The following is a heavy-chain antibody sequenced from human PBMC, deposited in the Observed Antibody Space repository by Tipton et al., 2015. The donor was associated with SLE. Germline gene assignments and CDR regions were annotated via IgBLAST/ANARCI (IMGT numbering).Heavy chain of an antibody. CDR3: AREWDGGSYTFDAFDI. Sequence: TLSLTCTVSGGSISSGNYYWNWIRQHPGKGLEWLGHIYKTGHTYYSPSLESRISMSIHTSYNDFSLKLNSVTAADTAVYYCAREWDGGSYTFDAFDIWGQGTMVTVSS. CDR2: IYKTGHT. D-gene: IGHD1-26*01. J-gene: IGHJ3*02. V-gene: IGHV4-31*03. CDR1: GGSISSGNYY.